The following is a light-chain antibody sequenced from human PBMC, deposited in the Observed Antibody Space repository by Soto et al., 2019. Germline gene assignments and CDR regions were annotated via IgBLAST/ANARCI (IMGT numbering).Light chain of an antibody. Sequence: EIVLTQSPGTLSLSPGERATLSCRASQSVSSSYLAWYQQKPGHAPMLLIYGASNRATAIPDRISGSGCATDYALAISRLEPEDFSVYYCQLHGVKPPFFTFGPGTKVDVK. CDR2: GAS. CDR3: QLHGVKPPFFT. V-gene: IGKV3-20*01. CDR1: QSVSSSY. J-gene: IGKJ3*01.